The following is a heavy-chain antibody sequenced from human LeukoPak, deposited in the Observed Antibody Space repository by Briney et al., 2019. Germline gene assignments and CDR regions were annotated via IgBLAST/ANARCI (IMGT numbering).Heavy chain of an antibody. CDR1: GFTFSSYS. CDR2: IRSCSGTI. D-gene: IGHD6-19*01. J-gene: IGHJ4*02. Sequence: PGGSLRLSCAASGFTFSSYSMNWVRQAPGKGLEWDSYIRSCSGTIYYADSVKGRFTIARDNDKNSLYLQMNSLRAEDTAVYYCAREVAVAGTDLDYWGQGTLVTVSS. V-gene: IGHV3-48*04. CDR3: AREVAVAGTDLDY.